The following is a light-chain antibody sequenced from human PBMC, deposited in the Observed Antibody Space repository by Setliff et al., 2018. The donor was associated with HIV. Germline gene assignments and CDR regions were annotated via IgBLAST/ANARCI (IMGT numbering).Light chain of an antibody. CDR3: QSYDSSLSGSLV. V-gene: IGLV1-40*01. CDR2: GDV. Sequence: QSALPQPPSVSGAPGQRVTISCTGSSSNIGGGYDVHWYQQVPGTAPKLVIYGDVNRPSGVPDRFSGSKSGSSASLAITGLQAEDEADYYCQSYDSSLSGSLVFGTGTKVTVL. CDR1: SSNIGGGYD. J-gene: IGLJ1*01.